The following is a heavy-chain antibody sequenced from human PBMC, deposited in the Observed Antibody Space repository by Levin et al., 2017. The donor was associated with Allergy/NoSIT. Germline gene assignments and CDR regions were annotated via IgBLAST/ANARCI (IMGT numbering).Heavy chain of an antibody. CDR1: GYTFTGYY. V-gene: IGHV1-2*02. CDR3: ARISRTAAYYYYGMDV. CDR2: INPNSGGT. Sequence: GESLKISCKASGYTFTGYYMHWVRQAPGQGLEWMGWINPNSGGTNYAQKFQGRVTMTRDTSISTAYMELSRLRSDDTAVYYCARISRTAAYYYYGMDVWGQGTTVTVSS. J-gene: IGHJ6*02. D-gene: IGHD6-13*01.